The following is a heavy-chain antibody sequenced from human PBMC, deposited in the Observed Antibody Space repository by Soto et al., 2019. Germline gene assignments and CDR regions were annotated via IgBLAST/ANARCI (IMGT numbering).Heavy chain of an antibody. CDR1: GFTFSSYA. J-gene: IGHJ4*02. V-gene: IGHV3-23*01. CDR2: ISGSGGST. CDR3: AKDRGYSYGYLY. Sequence: EVQLLESGGGLVQPGGSLRLSCAASGFTFSSYAMSWVRQATGKGLEWVSAISGSGGSTYYADSVKGRFTISRDNSKNTLYLQMNSLRAEDTAVYYCAKDRGYSYGYLYWGQGTLVTVSS. D-gene: IGHD5-18*01.